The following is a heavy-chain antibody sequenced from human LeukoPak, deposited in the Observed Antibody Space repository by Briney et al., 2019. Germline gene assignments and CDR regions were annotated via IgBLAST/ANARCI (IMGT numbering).Heavy chain of an antibody. D-gene: IGHD3-3*01. CDR2: IKSRADGGTT. CDR3: LIFPGR. Sequence: GGSLRLSCAASGFSVINAWMSWVRQAPGQGLEWVGRIKSRADGGTTGYAAPVEGRFSISRDDSESTLYLQMNSLQIDDTALYYCLIFPGRWGQGTLVTVSS. V-gene: IGHV3-15*05. J-gene: IGHJ4*02. CDR1: GFSVINAW.